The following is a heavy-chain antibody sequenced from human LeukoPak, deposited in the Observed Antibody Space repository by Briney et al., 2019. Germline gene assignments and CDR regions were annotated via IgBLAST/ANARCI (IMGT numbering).Heavy chain of an antibody. V-gene: IGHV3-23*01. CDR3: AKATSSWYALDY. Sequence: GGSLRLSCATSGFTFSSYAMSWVRQVPGKGLEWVSVISGSGGSAYYADSVKGRITISRDNSKNTLYLQMNSLRAEDTAVYYCAKATSSWYALDYWGQGTLVTVSS. D-gene: IGHD6-13*01. CDR1: GFTFSSYA. CDR2: ISGSGGSA. J-gene: IGHJ4*02.